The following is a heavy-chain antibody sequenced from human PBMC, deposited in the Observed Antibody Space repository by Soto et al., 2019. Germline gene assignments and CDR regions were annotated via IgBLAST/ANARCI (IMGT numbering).Heavy chain of an antibody. CDR2: IIPIFGTA. Sequence: QVQLVQSGAEVKKPGSSVNVSCTASGGTFSSYAISWVRQAPGQGLEWMGGIIPIFGTANYAQKFQGRVTITADESTSTARMELSSLRSEDTAVYYCARVDTAMNILDYWGQGTLVTVSS. D-gene: IGHD5-18*01. J-gene: IGHJ4*02. V-gene: IGHV1-69*01. CDR3: ARVDTAMNILDY. CDR1: GGTFSSYA.